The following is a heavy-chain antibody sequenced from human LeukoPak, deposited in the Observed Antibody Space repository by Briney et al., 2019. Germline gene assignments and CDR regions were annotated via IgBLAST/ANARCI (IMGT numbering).Heavy chain of an antibody. CDR1: GYTFTSYD. Sequence: GASVMVPCKASGYTFTSYDINWVGQATGQGLEWMGWMNPNSGNTGYAQKFQGRVTMTRNTSISTAYMELSSLRSESTAVYYCARGRRGRDIVVVPAAIGYYYYMDVWGKGTTVTVSS. J-gene: IGHJ6*03. D-gene: IGHD2-2*01. CDR2: MNPNSGNT. CDR3: ARGRRGRDIVVVPAAIGYYYYMDV. V-gene: IGHV1-8*01.